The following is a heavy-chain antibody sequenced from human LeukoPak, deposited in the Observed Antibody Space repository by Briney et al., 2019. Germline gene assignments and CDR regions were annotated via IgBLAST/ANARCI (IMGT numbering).Heavy chain of an antibody. CDR1: GYTFTSYD. CDR2: MNPNSGNT. CDR3: ARVIFGVVYYFDY. J-gene: IGHJ4*02. D-gene: IGHD3-3*01. V-gene: IGHV1-8*01. Sequence: ASVKVSCRASGYTFTSYDINWVRQATGQGLEWMGWMNPNSGNTGYAQKFQGRVTMTRNTSISTAYMELSSLRSEDTAVYYCARVIFGVVYYFDYWGQGTLVTVSS.